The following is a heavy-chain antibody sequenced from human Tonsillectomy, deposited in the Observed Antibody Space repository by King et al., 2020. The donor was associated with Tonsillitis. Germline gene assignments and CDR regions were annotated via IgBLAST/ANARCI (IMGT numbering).Heavy chain of an antibody. CDR3: VRLPTGFPNWFDP. CDR1: GDSIIRSSYK. J-gene: IGHJ5*02. D-gene: IGHD3-9*01. Sequence: LQLQESGPGLGEPSETLSLTCTVSGDSIIRSSYKWGWIRLPPGKGLDWIGSIHYVGYTYYNPSLKSRVTISVATSKNQFSLTLNSVTAADTAVFYCVRLPTGFPNWFDPWGQGTLVTVSS. V-gene: IGHV4-39*01. CDR2: IHYVGYT.